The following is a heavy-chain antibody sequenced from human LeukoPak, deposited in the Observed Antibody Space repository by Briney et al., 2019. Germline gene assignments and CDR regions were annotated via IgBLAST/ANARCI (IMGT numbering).Heavy chain of an antibody. CDR3: ATEIPPDYGHYFDY. Sequence: SVKVSCKASGGTFSSYAISWVRQAPGQGLEWMGGIIPIFGTANYAQKFQGRVTITADESTSTAYMELSSLRSEDTAVYYCATEIPPDYGHYFDYWGQGTLVTVSS. J-gene: IGHJ4*02. D-gene: IGHD4-17*01. CDR1: GGTFSSYA. CDR2: IIPIFGTA. V-gene: IGHV1-69*01.